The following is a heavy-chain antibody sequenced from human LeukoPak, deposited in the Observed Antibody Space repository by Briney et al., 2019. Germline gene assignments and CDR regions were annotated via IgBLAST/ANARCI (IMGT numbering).Heavy chain of an antibody. CDR2: ISSSGSTI. Sequence: GGSLRLSCAASGFTFSSYEMNWVRQAPGKGLEWVSYISSSGSTIYYADSVKGRFTISRDNAKNSLYLQMNSLRAEDTAVYYCATTTVVTPSNYWGQGTLVTVSS. J-gene: IGHJ4*02. D-gene: IGHD4-23*01. CDR1: GFTFSSYE. CDR3: ATTTVVTPSNY. V-gene: IGHV3-48*03.